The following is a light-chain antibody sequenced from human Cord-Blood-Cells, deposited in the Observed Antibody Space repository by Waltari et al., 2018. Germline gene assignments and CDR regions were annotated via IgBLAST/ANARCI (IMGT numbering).Light chain of an antibody. CDR3: CSYAGSSTWV. CDR2: ESS. V-gene: IGLV2-23*01. CDR1: SSDVGSYNL. Sequence: QSALTQPASVSGSPGQSITISCTGTSSDVGSYNLVSWYQQHPGKAPKLMSYESSKRPAGVSYRFSCSKSGNTAALTISGLQAEDEADYCCCSYAGSSTWVFGGGTKLTVL. J-gene: IGLJ3*02.